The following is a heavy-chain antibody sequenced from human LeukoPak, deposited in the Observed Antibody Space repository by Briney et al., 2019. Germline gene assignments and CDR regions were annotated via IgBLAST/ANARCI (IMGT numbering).Heavy chain of an antibody. CDR2: IYSGGST. V-gene: IGHV3-66*01. Sequence: PGGSLRLSCAASGFTVSSNFMSWVRQAPGKGVEWVSVIYSGGSTYYADSVKGRFTIPRDNSKNTLYLQMNSLRVEDTAVYYCALGLVTDYWGQGTLVTVSS. D-gene: IGHD3-9*01. J-gene: IGHJ4*02. CDR3: ALGLVTDY. CDR1: GFTVSSNF.